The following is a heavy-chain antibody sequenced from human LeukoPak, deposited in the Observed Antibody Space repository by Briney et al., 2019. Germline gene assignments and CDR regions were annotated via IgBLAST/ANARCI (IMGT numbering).Heavy chain of an antibody. J-gene: IGHJ4*02. CDR3: ARGSSRIYYYDSSGYSHAFDY. D-gene: IGHD3-22*01. CDR1: GDSVSSNNAA. Sequence: TSQTLSLTCAISGDSVSSNNAAWNWVRQSPSRGLEWLGRTYYRSKWYTDYAESVKSRITINPDTSKNQFSQQVNSVTPEDTAVYYCARGSSRIYYYDSSGYSHAFDYWGQGILVTVSS. CDR2: TYYRSKWYT. V-gene: IGHV6-1*01.